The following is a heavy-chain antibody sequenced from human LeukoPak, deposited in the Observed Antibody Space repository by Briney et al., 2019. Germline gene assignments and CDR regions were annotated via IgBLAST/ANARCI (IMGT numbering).Heavy chain of an antibody. CDR1: GGSFSGYY. Sequence: PSETLSLTCAVYGGSFSGYYWSWIRQPPGKGLEWIGEINHSGSTNYNPSLKSRVTISVDTSKNQFSLKLSSVTAADTAVYYCGRPHILGATNFDYWGQGTLVTVSS. CDR2: INHSGST. V-gene: IGHV4-34*01. J-gene: IGHJ4*02. CDR3: GRPHILGATNFDY. D-gene: IGHD1-26*01.